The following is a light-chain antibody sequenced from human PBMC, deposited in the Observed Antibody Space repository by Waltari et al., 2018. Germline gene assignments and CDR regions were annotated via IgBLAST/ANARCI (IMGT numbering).Light chain of an antibody. CDR3: YSATDNYRV. J-gene: IGLJ3*02. V-gene: IGLV3-27*01. Sequence: SYELTQPSSVSVSPGQTARLTCSGDVLANKYARWFPQKPGQAPVVVIDKDRERPSGLPERFSGSSSGTTVTLTISGAQVEDEGDYYCYSATDNYRVFGGGTKLTVL. CDR1: VLANKY. CDR2: KDR.